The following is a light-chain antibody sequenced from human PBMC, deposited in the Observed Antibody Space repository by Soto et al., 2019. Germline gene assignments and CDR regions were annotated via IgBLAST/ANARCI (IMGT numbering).Light chain of an antibody. J-gene: IGLJ2*01. Sequence: QYVLTQAPSVSAAPGQKVTISCYGSNSNIEHNYVSWYQQFPGTAPKLLIYDNDHRPSDIPDRFSGSKSGTSATLAITGLQTGDEADYYCVTWDNIVSSVVFGGGTKVTVL. CDR1: NSNIEHNY. CDR3: VTWDNIVSSVV. CDR2: DND. V-gene: IGLV1-51*01.